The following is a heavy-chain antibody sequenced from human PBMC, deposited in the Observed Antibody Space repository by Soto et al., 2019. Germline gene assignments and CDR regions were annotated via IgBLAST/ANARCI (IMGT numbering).Heavy chain of an antibody. J-gene: IGHJ5*02. CDR1: GGSIRSYN. CDR3: ARRAVVAVTGSLDNWLDP. D-gene: IGHD1-20*01. Sequence: SDTLSLTCTVSGGSIRSYNWNWIRQPPGKGLEWIGYVYNSGSTNYNPSLKSRVTISVDTSKNQFSLKLNSVTAADTAVYYCARRAVVAVTGSLDNWLDPWGQGILVNVSS. V-gene: IGHV4-59*01. CDR2: VYNSGST.